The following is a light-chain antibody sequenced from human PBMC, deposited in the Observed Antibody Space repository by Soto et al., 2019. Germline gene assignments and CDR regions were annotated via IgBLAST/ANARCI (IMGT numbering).Light chain of an antibody. Sequence: EIVMTQSTATLSVSPGERATLSCRASQSVSSNLAWYQQKPGQAPRLLIYGASTRTTGNPARFSGSGSGTAFTLTISRLQSEDFAVYYCQQYTNWPQTFGQGNKVEIK. J-gene: IGKJ1*01. CDR2: GAS. CDR3: QQYTNWPQT. CDR1: QSVSSN. V-gene: IGKV3-15*01.